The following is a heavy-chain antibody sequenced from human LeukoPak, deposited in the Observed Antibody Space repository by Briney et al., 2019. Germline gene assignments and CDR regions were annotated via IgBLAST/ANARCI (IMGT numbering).Heavy chain of an antibody. CDR3: AREMATTTHFDY. J-gene: IGHJ4*02. Sequence: SQTLSLTCTVSGGSFTSGDYYWSWIRQPPGKGLEWIGNIYFSGTTYYNPSLRSRVSISVDTSKNQFFLKLTSVTAADTAVYYCAREMATTTHFDYWGQGTLVTVSS. D-gene: IGHD5-24*01. CDR1: GGSFTSGDYY. V-gene: IGHV4-30-4*01. CDR2: IYFSGTT.